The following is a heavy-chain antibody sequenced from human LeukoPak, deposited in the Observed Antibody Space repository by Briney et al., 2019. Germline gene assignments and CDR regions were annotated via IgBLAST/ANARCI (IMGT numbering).Heavy chain of an antibody. V-gene: IGHV3-23*01. D-gene: IGHD4-17*01. J-gene: IGHJ6*03. CDR1: GFTFSDYG. CDR2: ISGSGIST. Sequence: LGGSLRLSCAAAGFTFSDYGMNWVRQAPGKGLEWVSGISGSGISTYYADSVKGRFTISRDNSKNTLYLQMNSLRAEDTAVYYCAKDLGDYGDYYYMDVWGKGTTVTISS. CDR3: AKDLGDYGDYYYMDV.